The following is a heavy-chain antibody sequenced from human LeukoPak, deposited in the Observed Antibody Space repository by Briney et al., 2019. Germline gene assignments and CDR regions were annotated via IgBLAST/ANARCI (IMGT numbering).Heavy chain of an antibody. D-gene: IGHD3-22*01. CDR1: GYTFTSYD. Sequence: ASVKVSCKASGYTFTSYDINWVRQATGQGLEWMGWMNPNSGNTGYAQKFQGRVTMTRNTSISTAYMELSSLRSEDTAVYYCARGLAGYYDSSGYYYVQDGYFDYWGQGTLVTVSS. CDR3: ARGLAGYYDSSGYYYVQDGYFDY. V-gene: IGHV1-8*01. CDR2: MNPNSGNT. J-gene: IGHJ4*02.